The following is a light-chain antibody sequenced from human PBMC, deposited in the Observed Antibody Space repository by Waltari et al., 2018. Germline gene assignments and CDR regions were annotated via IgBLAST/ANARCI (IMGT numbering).Light chain of an antibody. CDR3: SAHGGTNSYYV. Sequence: QSALTQPPSASGSPGQSVTISRTGTSSDVGGYNFVSWYHNRPCKPPKLHIYELNPRPAGAPVPFAGSKSGNTASLTVSGLQPEDEADYYCSAHGGTNSYYVFGTGTTVTVL. CDR1: SSDVGGYNF. J-gene: IGLJ1*01. V-gene: IGLV2-8*01. CDR2: ELN.